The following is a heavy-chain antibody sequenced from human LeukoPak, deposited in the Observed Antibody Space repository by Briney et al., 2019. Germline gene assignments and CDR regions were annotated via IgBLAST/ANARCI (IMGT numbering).Heavy chain of an antibody. J-gene: IGHJ4*02. CDR1: GGSFSGYY. V-gene: IGHV4-34*01. Sequence: SETLSLTCAVYGGSFSGYYWSWIRQPPGKGLEWIGEINHSGSTNYNPSLKSRVTISVDTSKNQFSLKLSSVTAADPAVYYCAGRYYDYVWGSYRPKSFDYWGQGTLVTVSS. CDR3: AGRYYDYVWGSYRPKSFDY. CDR2: INHSGST. D-gene: IGHD3-16*02.